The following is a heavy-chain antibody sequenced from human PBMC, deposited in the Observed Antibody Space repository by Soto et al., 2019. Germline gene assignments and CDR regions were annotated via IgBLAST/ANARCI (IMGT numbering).Heavy chain of an antibody. J-gene: IGHJ6*02. CDR1: GFTFSSYG. CDR3: AKGRVGAKYYYGMDT. CDR2: ISYDGSNK. Sequence: QVQVVESGGGVVQPGRSLRLSCAASGFTFSSYGMHWVRQAPGKGLEWVAVISYDGSNKYYADSVKGRFTISRDNSKNTLCLQMNSLRAEDTAVYYCAKGRVGAKYYYGMDTWGQGTTVTVSS. D-gene: IGHD1-26*01. V-gene: IGHV3-30*18.